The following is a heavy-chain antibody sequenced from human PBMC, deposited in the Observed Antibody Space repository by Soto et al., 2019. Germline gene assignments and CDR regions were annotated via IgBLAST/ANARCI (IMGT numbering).Heavy chain of an antibody. J-gene: IGHJ4*02. CDR1: GGSISSSSYY. V-gene: IGHV4-39*01. D-gene: IGHD3-22*01. CDR3: ARTYYYDSSGYWDYFDY. Sequence: SETLSLTCTVSGGSISSSSYYWGWIRQPPGKGLEWIGSIYYSGSTYYNPSLKSRVTISVDTSKNQFSLKLSSVIAADTAVYYCARTYYYDSSGYWDYFDYWGQGTLVTVSS. CDR2: IYYSGST.